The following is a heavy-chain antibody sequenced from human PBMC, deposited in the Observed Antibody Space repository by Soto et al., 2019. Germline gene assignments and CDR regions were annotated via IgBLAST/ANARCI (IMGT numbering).Heavy chain of an antibody. CDR1: GFTFSPYA. V-gene: IGHV3-23*01. D-gene: IGHD3-16*01. CDR3: PKGLRRLLRTQYYYGLDV. CDR2: ISGSGGNT. Sequence: PGGSLRLSCAASGFTFSPYAMTWVRQAPGKGLEWVSSISGSGGNTNYADSVKGRFTVSRDNSKRTLSLQMNSMTEEDTAIYYCPKGLRRLLRTQYYYGLDVWGRGTTVTVSS. J-gene: IGHJ6*02.